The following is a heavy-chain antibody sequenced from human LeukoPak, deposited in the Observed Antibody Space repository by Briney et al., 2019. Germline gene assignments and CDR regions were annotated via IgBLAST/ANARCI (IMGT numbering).Heavy chain of an antibody. V-gene: IGHV3-30-3*01. D-gene: IGHD1-26*01. CDR1: GFTFSSYA. CDR3: AKASIVGATTAIDY. J-gene: IGHJ4*02. CDR2: ISYDGSNK. Sequence: TGRSLRLSCAASGFTFSSYAMHWVRQAPGKGLEWVAVISYDGSNKYYADSVKGRFTISRDNSKNTLYLQMNSLRAEDTAVYYCAKASIVGATTAIDYWGQGTLVTVSS.